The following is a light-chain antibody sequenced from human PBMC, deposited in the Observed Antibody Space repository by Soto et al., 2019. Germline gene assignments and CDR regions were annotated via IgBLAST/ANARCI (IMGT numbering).Light chain of an antibody. CDR3: HYYDTSRRAWV. CDR1: SSNIGAGYD. Sequence: QLVLTQPPSVSGAPGQRVTISCTGGSSNIGAGYDVHWYRQFPGTAPKLLVYGNSNRPSGISDRFSASKSGSSASLAITGLQAEDEADYYCHYYDTSRRAWVFGGGTKLTVL. V-gene: IGLV1-40*01. J-gene: IGLJ3*02. CDR2: GNS.